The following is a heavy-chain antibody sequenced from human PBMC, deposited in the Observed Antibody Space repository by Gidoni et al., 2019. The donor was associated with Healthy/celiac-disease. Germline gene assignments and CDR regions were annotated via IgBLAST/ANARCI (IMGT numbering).Heavy chain of an antibody. J-gene: IGHJ4*02. CDR1: GGTFSSYA. CDR3: ARVGRSGTTSD. Sequence: QVQLVQSGAEVKKPRSSVKVSCQASGGTFSSYAISWVRQAPGQGLEWMGRIIPILGIANYAQKFQGRVTITADKSTSTAYMELSSLRSEDTAVYYCARVGRSGTTSDWGQGTLVTVSS. D-gene: IGHD1-7*01. CDR2: IIPILGIA. V-gene: IGHV1-69*04.